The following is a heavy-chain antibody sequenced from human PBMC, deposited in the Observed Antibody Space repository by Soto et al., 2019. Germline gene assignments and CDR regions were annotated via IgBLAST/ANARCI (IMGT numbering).Heavy chain of an antibody. Sequence: PGGSLRLSCAASGFTFSSYGMHWVRQAPGKGLEWVSYISSSSSTIYYADSVKGRFTISRDNAKNSLYLQMNSLRDEDTAVYYCARVGGGGLLLDWLFFYFDYWGHGTLVTVSS. CDR2: ISSSSSTI. J-gene: IGHJ4*01. CDR1: GFTFSSYG. V-gene: IGHV3-48*02. D-gene: IGHD3-9*01. CDR3: ARVGGGGLLLDWLFFYFDY.